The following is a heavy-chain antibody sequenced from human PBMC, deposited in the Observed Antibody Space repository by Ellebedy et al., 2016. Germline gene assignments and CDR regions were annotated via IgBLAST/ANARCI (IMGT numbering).Heavy chain of an antibody. J-gene: IGHJ5*02. CDR1: GYTFTSYG. CDR3: ARVGLGYCSGGSCYDGWFDP. D-gene: IGHD2-15*01. CDR2: ISAYNGNT. V-gene: IGHV1-18*01. Sequence: ASVKVSCXASGYTFTSYGISWVRQAPGQGLEWMGWISAYNGNTNYAQKLQGRVTMTTDTSTSTAYMELRSLRSDDTAVYYCARVGLGYCSGGSCYDGWFDPWGQGTLVTVSS.